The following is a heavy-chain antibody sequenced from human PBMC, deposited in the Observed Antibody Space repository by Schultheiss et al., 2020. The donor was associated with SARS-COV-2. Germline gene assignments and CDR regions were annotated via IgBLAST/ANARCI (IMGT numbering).Heavy chain of an antibody. Sequence: ASVKVSCKASGYTFTSYYMHWVRQAPGQGLEWMGRINPNSGGTNYAQKFQGRVTMTRDTSISTAYMELSRLRSDDTAVYYCARLEPETIRYSNYTDYWGQGALVTVAS. D-gene: IGHD4-11*01. J-gene: IGHJ4*02. CDR2: INPNSGGT. CDR3: ARLEPETIRYSNYTDY. CDR1: GYTFTSYY. V-gene: IGHV1-2*06.